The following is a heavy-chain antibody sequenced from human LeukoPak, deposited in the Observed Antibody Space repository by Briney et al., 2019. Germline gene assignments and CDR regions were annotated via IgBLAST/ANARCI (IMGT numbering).Heavy chain of an antibody. CDR1: GGSISSSY. D-gene: IGHD6-13*01. Sequence: KTSETLSLTCTVSGGSISSSYRSWIRQPPGKGLEWIGYIYYSGSSNYNPSLKSRVTISVDTSKNQFSLKLISVTAADTAVYLCARAAAGSNPIEYFQHWGQGTLVTVSS. J-gene: IGHJ1*01. CDR2: IYYSGSS. CDR3: ARAAAGSNPIEYFQH. V-gene: IGHV4-59*01.